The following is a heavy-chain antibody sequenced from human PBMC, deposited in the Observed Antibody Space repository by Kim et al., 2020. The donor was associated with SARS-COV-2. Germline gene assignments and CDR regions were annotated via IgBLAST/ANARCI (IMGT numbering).Heavy chain of an antibody. Sequence: ASAKVSCKASGYTFSSYYIYWVRQAPGQGLQWMGTIDPSGGSTSYAQEFQGRVTMARDTSTSTVDMELSSLRSEDTAVYYCAKSAARFGEFSYFDYWGQGILVTVSS. V-gene: IGHV1-46*01. CDR1: GYTFSSYY. J-gene: IGHJ4*02. D-gene: IGHD3-10*01. CDR3: AKSAARFGEFSYFDY. CDR2: IDPSGGST.